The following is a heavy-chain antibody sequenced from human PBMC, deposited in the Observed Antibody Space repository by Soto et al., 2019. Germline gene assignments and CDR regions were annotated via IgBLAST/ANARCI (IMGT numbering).Heavy chain of an antibody. CDR1: GGSISSYY. CDR3: ARVRWTVAGPGHFDY. V-gene: IGHV4-59*01. D-gene: IGHD6-19*01. J-gene: IGHJ4*02. CDR2: IYYSGST. Sequence: PSETLSLTCTVSGGSISSYYWSWIRQPPGKGLEWIGYIYYSGSTNYNPSLKSRVTISVDTSKNQFSLKLSSVTAAYTAVYYCARVRWTVAGPGHFDYWGQGTLVTVSS.